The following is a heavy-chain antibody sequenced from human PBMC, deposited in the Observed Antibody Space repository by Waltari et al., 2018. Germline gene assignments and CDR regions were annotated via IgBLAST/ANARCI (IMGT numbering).Heavy chain of an antibody. Sequence: QKFQGRVTITRDTSASTAYMELSSLRSEDTAVYYCARDQGSSWCPDYWGQGTLVTVSS. CDR3: ARDQGSSWCPDY. V-gene: IGHV1-3*01. D-gene: IGHD6-13*01. J-gene: IGHJ4*02.